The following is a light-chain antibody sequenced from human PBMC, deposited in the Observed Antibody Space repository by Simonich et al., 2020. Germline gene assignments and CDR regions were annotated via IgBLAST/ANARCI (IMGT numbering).Light chain of an antibody. J-gene: IGKJ1*01. V-gene: IGKV1-39*01. CDR3: QQSYSTLWT. CDR2: AAS. Sequence: DIQMTQSPSSLSASVGDRDTITCRASQSISSYLNWHQQKPGKAPKLLIYAASSLQSGVPSRFSGSGSGTDFTLTISSLQPEDFATYYCQQSYSTLWTFGQGTKVEIK. CDR1: QSISSY.